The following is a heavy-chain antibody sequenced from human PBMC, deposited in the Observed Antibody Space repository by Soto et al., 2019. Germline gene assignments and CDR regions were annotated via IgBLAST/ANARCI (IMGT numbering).Heavy chain of an antibody. D-gene: IGHD3-10*01. CDR2: ISAYNGNT. V-gene: IGHV1-18*01. CDR3: ARDKGDGSGSYYGS. J-gene: IGHJ5*02. CDR1: GYTFTSYG. Sequence: QVQLVQSGAEVKKPGASVKVSCKASGYTFTSYGISWVRQAPGQGLEWMGWISAYNGNTNYAQKLQGRVTMTTDTXXSAGYMELRSLRSDDTAVYYCARDKGDGSGSYYGSWGQGTLVTVSS.